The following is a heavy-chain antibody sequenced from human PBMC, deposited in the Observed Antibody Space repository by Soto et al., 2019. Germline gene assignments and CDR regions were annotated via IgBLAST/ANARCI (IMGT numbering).Heavy chain of an antibody. CDR2: IRSKAYGGTT. J-gene: IGHJ6*02. Sequence: SLRLSCTASGFTFGDYAMSWFRQAPGKGLEWVGFIRSKAYGGTTEYAASVKGRFTISRDDSKSIAYLQMNSLKTEDTAVYYCTRDYDFWSGYYQDYYYYGMDVWGQGTTVTVSS. D-gene: IGHD3-3*01. CDR3: TRDYDFWSGYYQDYYYYGMDV. CDR1: GFTFGDYA. V-gene: IGHV3-49*03.